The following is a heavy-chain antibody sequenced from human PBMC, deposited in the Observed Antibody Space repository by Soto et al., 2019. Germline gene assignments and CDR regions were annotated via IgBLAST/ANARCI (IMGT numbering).Heavy chain of an antibody. CDR3: ARTEGGGYCSGGSCYGVDY. V-gene: IGHV2-5*01. D-gene: IGHD2-15*01. CDR2: IYWNGDK. J-gene: IGHJ4*02. Sequence: SGPTLVNPTQALTLTCTFSGFSLSTSGVGVGWIRQPPGKALEWLALIYWNGDKRYSPSLKSRLTITKDTSKNQVVHTMTNMDPVDTATYFGARTEGGGYCSGGSCYGVDYWGQGTLVTVSS. CDR1: GFSLSTSGVG.